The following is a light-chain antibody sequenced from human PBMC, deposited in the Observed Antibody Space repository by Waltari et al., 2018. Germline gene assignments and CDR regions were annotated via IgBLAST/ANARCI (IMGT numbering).Light chain of an antibody. J-gene: IGKJ4*01. V-gene: IGKV3-20*01. Sequence: EIVLTQSPGTLSLSPGERATLSCRASQSVSSSYLAWYQQKPGQAPRLLIYGASSRATGSPDRFSGSGSGTDFTLTISRLEPEDFAVYYCQQYGSSPLTFGGGTKVEIK. CDR1: QSVSSSY. CDR2: GAS. CDR3: QQYGSSPLT.